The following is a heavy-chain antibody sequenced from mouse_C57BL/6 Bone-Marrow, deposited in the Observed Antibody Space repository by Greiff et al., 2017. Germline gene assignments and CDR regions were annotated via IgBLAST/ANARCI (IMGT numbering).Heavy chain of an antibody. CDR2: INPSSGYT. CDR1: GYTFTSYT. J-gene: IGHJ3*01. Sequence: QVQLKESGAELARPGASVKMSCKASGYTFTSYTMHWVKQRPGQGLEWIGYINPSSGYTKYNQKFKDKATLTADKSSSTAYMQLSSLTSEDSAVYYCARGGYYGGFAYWGQGTLVTVSA. D-gene: IGHD1-1*01. V-gene: IGHV1-4*01. CDR3: ARGGYYGGFAY.